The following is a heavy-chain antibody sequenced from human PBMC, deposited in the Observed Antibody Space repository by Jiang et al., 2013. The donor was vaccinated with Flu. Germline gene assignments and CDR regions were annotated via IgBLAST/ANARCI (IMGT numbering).Heavy chain of an antibody. J-gene: IGHJ4*02. CDR2: ISSSSSTI. Sequence: VQLVESGGGLVQPGGSLRLSCAASGFTFSSYSMNWVRQAPGKGLEWVSYISSSSSTIYYADSVKGRFTISRDNAKNSLYLQMNSLRAEDTAVYYCARGGEMEWGDYWGQGTLVTVSS. D-gene: IGHD3-16*01. CDR3: ARGGEMEWGDY. V-gene: IGHV3-48*01. CDR1: GFTFSSYS.